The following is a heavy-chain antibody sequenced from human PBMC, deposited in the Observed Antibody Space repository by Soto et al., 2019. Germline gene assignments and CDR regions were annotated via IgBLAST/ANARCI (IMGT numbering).Heavy chain of an antibody. CDR2: IFHSRAD. Sequence: SETLSLTCAVSGDSINTSYWSWIRQPPGKRLECLGHIFHSRADNYNPSLDSRVSISVDTSKNQFSLKLNSVDAADTAVYYCDKYRRTEAEGCTHDYWGRGALVTVSS. CDR3: DKYRRTEAEGCTHDY. CDR1: GDSINTSY. J-gene: IGHJ4*02. D-gene: IGHD6-13*01. V-gene: IGHV4-59*03.